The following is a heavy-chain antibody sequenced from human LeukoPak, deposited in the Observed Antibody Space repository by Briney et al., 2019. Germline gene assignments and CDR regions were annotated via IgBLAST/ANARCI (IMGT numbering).Heavy chain of an antibody. J-gene: IGHJ4*02. CDR2: IYYSGST. V-gene: IGHV4-59*01. CDR3: ARVTYYYDSSGYSTKYYFDY. Sequence: SETLSLTCTVSGGSISSYYWSWIRQPPGKGLEWIGYIYYSGSTNYNPSLKSRVTISVDTSKNQFSLKLSSVTAADTAVYYCARVTYYYDSSGYSTKYYFDYWGQGTLVTVSS. CDR1: GGSISSYY. D-gene: IGHD3-22*01.